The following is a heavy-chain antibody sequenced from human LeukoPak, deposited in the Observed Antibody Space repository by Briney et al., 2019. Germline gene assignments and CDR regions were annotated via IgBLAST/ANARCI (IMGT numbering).Heavy chain of an antibody. V-gene: IGHV4-59*01. CDR1: SGFISSYY. J-gene: IGHJ4*02. CDR2: IYYTGST. CDR3: ARESSGFFFDY. Sequence: SETLSLTCSVSSGFISSYYWTWIRQSPGKGLEWNGYIYYTGSTSYNPSLQSRVTISVDTSKNQFSLRLNSVTAADTAVYYCARESSGFFFDYWGQGTLVTVSS. D-gene: IGHD6-19*01.